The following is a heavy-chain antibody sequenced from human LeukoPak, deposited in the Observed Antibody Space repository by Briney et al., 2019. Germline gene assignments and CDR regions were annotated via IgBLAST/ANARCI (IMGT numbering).Heavy chain of an antibody. CDR3: ARPAMVRGVITGY. V-gene: IGHV3-48*01. Sequence: PGGSLRLSCAASGFTFSSYSMNWVRQAPGKGLEWVSYISSSSSTIYYADSVKGRFTISRDNAKNSLYLQMNSLRAEDTAVYYCARPAMVRGVITGYWGQGTLSPSPQ. J-gene: IGHJ4*02. CDR1: GFTFSSYS. D-gene: IGHD3-10*01. CDR2: ISSSSSTI.